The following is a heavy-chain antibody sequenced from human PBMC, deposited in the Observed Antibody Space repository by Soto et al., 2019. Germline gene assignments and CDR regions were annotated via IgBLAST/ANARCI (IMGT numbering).Heavy chain of an antibody. CDR3: TLCASGNDFGAA. V-gene: IGHV3-72*01. J-gene: IGHJ4*02. CDR1: GFTFSDHY. Sequence: EVQLVESGGGLVQPGGSLRLSCAASGFTFSDHYMDWVRQAPGKGLEWVGRSKNKADSYTTEYAASGKGRFTISRDGSKLSLFLQITSLKTDDTPVYYCTLCASGNDFGAAWGQGILVTFSS. D-gene: IGHD3-10*01. CDR2: SKNKADSYTT.